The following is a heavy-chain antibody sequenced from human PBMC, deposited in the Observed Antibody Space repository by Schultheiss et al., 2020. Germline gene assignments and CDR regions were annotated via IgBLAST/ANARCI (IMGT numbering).Heavy chain of an antibody. CDR3: AKEGAYYDSSGYLEEGY. CDR2: ISGSGGST. CDR1: GFTFSSYA. V-gene: IGHV3-23*01. D-gene: IGHD3-22*01. Sequence: GGSLRLSCAASGFTFSSYAMSWVRQAPGKGLEWVSAISGSGGSTYYADSVKGRFTISRDNSKNTLYLQMNSLRAEDTAVYYCAKEGAYYDSSGYLEEGYWGQGTLVTVSS. J-gene: IGHJ4*02.